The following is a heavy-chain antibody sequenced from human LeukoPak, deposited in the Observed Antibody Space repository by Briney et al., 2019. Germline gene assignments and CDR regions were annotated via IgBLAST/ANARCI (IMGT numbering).Heavy chain of an antibody. D-gene: IGHD3-10*02. CDR2: IYGGGST. CDR3: AKDVRGGDPNIEPTDH. CDR1: GFTVSSNF. V-gene: IGHV3-53*01. Sequence: GGSLRLSCAASGFTVSSNFMSWVRQAPGKGLEWVSVIYGGGSTYYADSVKGRFTISRDTSKNTLHLQMNSLRTEDTAAYYCAKDVRGGDPNIEPTDHWGQGTLVIVSS. J-gene: IGHJ4*02.